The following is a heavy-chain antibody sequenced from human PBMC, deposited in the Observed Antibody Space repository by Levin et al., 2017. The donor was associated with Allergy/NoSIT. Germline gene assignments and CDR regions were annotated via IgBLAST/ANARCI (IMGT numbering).Heavy chain of an antibody. CDR2: ISYDGSNK. Sequence: GGSLRLSCAASGFTFSSYGMHWVRQAPGKGLEWVAVISYDGSNKYYADSVKGRFTISRDNSKNTLYLQMNSLRAEDTAVYYCAKSLAAAPNNGDIWGQGTMVTVSS. D-gene: IGHD6-13*01. V-gene: IGHV3-30*18. CDR3: AKSLAAAPNNGDI. CDR1: GFTFSSYG. J-gene: IGHJ3*02.